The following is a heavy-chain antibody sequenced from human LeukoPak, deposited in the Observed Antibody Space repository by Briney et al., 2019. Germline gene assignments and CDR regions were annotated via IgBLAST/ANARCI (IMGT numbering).Heavy chain of an antibody. CDR1: GFRFSDFT. Sequence: GGSLRLSCAASGFRFSDFTMTWARQAPGKGPEWVSAIGGRGGSKYYADSLGGRFTISRDNSKDMLYLQMNSLKVEDTATYYCGKEGGAWGQGTKVTVSS. D-gene: IGHD3-16*01. CDR2: IGGRGGSK. CDR3: GKEGGA. V-gene: IGHV3-23*01. J-gene: IGHJ5*02.